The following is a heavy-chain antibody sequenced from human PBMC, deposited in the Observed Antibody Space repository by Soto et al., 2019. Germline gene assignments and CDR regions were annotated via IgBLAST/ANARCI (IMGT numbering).Heavy chain of an antibody. CDR1: GYTFTSYS. Sequence: ASVKVSCKASGYTFTSYSVHWVRQAPGQRLEWMGWINAGNGNTKYSQKFQGRVTITRDTSASTAYMELSSLRSEDTAVYYCASSAAPTYYYGMDVWGQGTTVTVSS. V-gene: IGHV1-3*01. CDR3: ASSAAPTYYYGMDV. D-gene: IGHD6-13*01. J-gene: IGHJ6*02. CDR2: INAGNGNT.